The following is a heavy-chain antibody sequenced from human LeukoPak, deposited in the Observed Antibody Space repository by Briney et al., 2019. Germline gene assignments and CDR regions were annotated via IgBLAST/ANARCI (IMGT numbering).Heavy chain of an antibody. CDR1: GYSISSGYY. J-gene: IGHJ5*02. V-gene: IGHV4-38-2*01. CDR2: IYHSGST. Sequence: SETLSLTCAVSGYSISSGYYWGWIRQPPGKGLEWIGSIYHSGSTYYNPSLKSRVTISVDTSKNQFSLKLSSVTAADTAVYYCAGSPPGIAAAGTLGSFDPWGQGTLATVSS. D-gene: IGHD6-13*01. CDR3: AGSPPGIAAAGTLGSFDP.